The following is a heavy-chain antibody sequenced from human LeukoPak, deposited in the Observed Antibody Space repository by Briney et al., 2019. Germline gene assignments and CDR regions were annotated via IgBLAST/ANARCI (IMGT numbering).Heavy chain of an antibody. V-gene: IGHV1-8*03. CDR1: GYTFTSYD. D-gene: IGHD1-1*01. J-gene: IGHJ4*02. CDR2: MNPNSGNT. Sequence: ASVKVSCKAAGYTFTSYDINWVRQAPGQGLEWMGWMNPNSGNTAYAQKFQGRVTITRNTSISTAYMELRSLRSEDTAVYYCARDDGIWNELDYRGEGALVTVSS. CDR3: ARDDGIWNELDY.